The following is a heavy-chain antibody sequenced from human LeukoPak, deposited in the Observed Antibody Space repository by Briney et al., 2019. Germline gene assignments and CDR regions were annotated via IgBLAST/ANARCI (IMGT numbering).Heavy chain of an antibody. Sequence: PGGSLRLSCAASGFTFKSYSMGWVRQAPGKGLEWVANIKQDGSEKYYVDSVKGRFTISRDNAKNSLYLQMNSLRAEDTAVYYCARGYDFWSGYPFDYWGQGTLVTVSS. CDR2: IKQDGSEK. CDR3: ARGYDFWSGYPFDY. D-gene: IGHD3-3*01. J-gene: IGHJ4*02. V-gene: IGHV3-7*01. CDR1: GFTFKSYS.